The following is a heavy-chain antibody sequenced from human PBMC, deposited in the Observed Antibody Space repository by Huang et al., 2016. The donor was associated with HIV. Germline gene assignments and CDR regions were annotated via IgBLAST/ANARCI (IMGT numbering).Heavy chain of an antibody. CDR3: AKEFDILTGYYYSGSDY. D-gene: IGHD3-9*01. V-gene: IGHV3-30*18. CDR1: GFTFSSFG. Sequence: QVQLVESGGGVVQPGRSLRLSCVASGFTFSSFGMNWVRQAPGKGLEWVAVISYDGTNKYYAGSVKGRFTISRDNSKNTLYLKMNSLKPEDTAVYYWAKEFDILTGYYYSGSDYWGQGTLVTVSS. J-gene: IGHJ4*02. CDR2: ISYDGTNK.